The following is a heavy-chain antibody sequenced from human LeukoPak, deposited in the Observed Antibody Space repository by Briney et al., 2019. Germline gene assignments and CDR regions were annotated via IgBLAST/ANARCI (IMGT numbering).Heavy chain of an antibody. V-gene: IGHV3-9*01. D-gene: IGHD4-11*01. J-gene: IGHJ5*02. CDR3: AKDEGVMTTVAIT. CDR1: GFTFDDYA. Sequence: PGGSLRLSCAASGFTFDDYALHWARQAPGKGLEWVSGISWNSGSIGYADSVKGRFTISRDNAKNSLYLQMNSLRAEDTALYYCAKDEGVMTTVAITWGQGTLVTVSS. CDR2: ISWNSGSI.